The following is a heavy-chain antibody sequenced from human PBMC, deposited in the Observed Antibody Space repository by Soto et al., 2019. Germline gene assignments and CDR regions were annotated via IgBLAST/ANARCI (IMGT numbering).Heavy chain of an antibody. D-gene: IGHD3-22*01. CDR3: AKEHTIIANYYGMEV. CDR1: GFTFSSYA. J-gene: IGHJ6*02. CDR2: ISGSGGST. V-gene: IGHV3-23*01. Sequence: GGSLRLSCAVSGFTFSSYAMSWVRQAPGKGLEWVSAISGSGGSTYYADSVKGRFTISRDNSKNTLYLQMNSLRAEDTAVYYCAKEHTIIANYYGMEVWRQGATVRVSS.